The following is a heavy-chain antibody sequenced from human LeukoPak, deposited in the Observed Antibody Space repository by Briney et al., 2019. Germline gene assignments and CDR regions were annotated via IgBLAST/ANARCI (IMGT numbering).Heavy chain of an antibody. CDR1: GFTFDVYA. V-gene: IGHV3-9*01. CDR2: ITWNGETA. CDR3: AKDRAPYSYSGLDV. Sequence: QPGRSLRLSCVASGFTFDVYAMHWVRQAPGKGLEWVSSITWNGETASYADSVRGRFTIFRDNAGNSLYLQMNSLSGVDTALYYCAKDRAPYSYSGLDVWGQGTSVTVSS. J-gene: IGHJ6*02.